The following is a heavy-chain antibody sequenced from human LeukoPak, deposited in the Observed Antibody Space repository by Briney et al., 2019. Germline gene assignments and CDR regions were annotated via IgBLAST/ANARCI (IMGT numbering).Heavy chain of an antibody. CDR2: LRGDGET. V-gene: IGHV3-23*01. CDR3: AKAGWVSSADAVL. Sequence: PGGSLRLSCAASGFIFSNYAMSWVRQAPARGLEWVSSLRGDGETFYADSVKDRFTLSRDDSRNTVYLQLNNLRVEDTAVYYCAKAGWVSSADAVLWGQGTLVTVSS. D-gene: IGHD3-16*01. J-gene: IGHJ4*02. CDR1: GFIFSNYA.